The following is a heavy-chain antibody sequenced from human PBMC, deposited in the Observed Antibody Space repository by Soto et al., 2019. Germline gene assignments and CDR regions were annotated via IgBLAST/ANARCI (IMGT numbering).Heavy chain of an antibody. Sequence: EVRLVESGGSLVPPGGSLRLSCAASVFNFRSYWMNWVRQTPGKGLEWVANIEQDGGEKIYMESVKGRFTVFRDNAKKSVYLQMNSLRAEDTAVYYCARGGSNFDYWCQGTLVTVSP. CDR3: ARGGSNFDY. CDR1: VFNFRSYW. V-gene: IGHV3-7*04. J-gene: IGHJ4*02. CDR2: IEQDGGEK. D-gene: IGHD1-26*01.